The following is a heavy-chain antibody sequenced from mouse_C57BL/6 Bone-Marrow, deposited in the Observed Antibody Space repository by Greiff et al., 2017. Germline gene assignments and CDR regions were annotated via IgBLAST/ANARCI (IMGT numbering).Heavy chain of an antibody. D-gene: IGHD2-12*01. V-gene: IGHV5-16*01. J-gene: IGHJ2*01. Sequence: EVKLVESEGGLVQPGSSMKLSCTASGFTFSDYYMAWVRQVPEKGLEWVANINYDGSSTYYLDSLKSRFIISRDNAKNILYLQMSRLKSEDTATYYCARGYDDYFDYWGQGTTLTVSS. CDR2: INYDGSST. CDR3: ARGYDDYFDY. CDR1: GFTFSDYY.